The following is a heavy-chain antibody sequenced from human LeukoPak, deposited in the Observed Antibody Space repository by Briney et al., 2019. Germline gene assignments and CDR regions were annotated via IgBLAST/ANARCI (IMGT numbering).Heavy chain of an antibody. CDR3: ARPRVSTVFGVVTTAPYYYGLDV. J-gene: IGHJ6*02. CDR2: MSPNSGNT. Sequence: ASVKVSCKASGYTFTSYDISWVRQATGQGLEWVGWMSPNSGNTGYTQKFQGRVTMTRNTSISTAYMELSSLRSEDTAVYYCARPRVSTVFGVVTTAPYYYGLDVWGQGTTVTVSS. CDR1: GYTFTSYD. D-gene: IGHD3-3*01. V-gene: IGHV1-8*01.